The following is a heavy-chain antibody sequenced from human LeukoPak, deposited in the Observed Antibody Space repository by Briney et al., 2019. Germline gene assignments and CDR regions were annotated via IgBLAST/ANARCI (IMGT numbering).Heavy chain of an antibody. D-gene: IGHD3-3*01. CDR1: GGSFSGYY. J-gene: IGHJ4*02. V-gene: IGHV4-34*01. Sequence: SETLSLTCAVYGGSFSGYYWSWIRQPPGKGLEWIAEINHSGSTNYNPSLKSRVTISVDTSKNQFSLKLSSVTAADTAVYYCARGVGRFLEWLLRMDYFDYWGQGTLVTVSS. CDR3: ARGVGRFLEWLLRMDYFDY. CDR2: INHSGST.